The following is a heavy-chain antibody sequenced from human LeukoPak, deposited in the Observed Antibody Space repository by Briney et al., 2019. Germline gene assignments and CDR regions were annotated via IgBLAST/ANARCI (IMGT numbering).Heavy chain of an antibody. J-gene: IGHJ3*02. CDR3: VRTYCSTTSCYRDTSDI. Sequence: NTSETLSLTCTVSGGSISSYDWSWIRQPPGKGLEWVGYIYYGGSTNYNPSLKSRVTISVDTSKNQFSLKLSSVTAADTAVYYCVRTYCSTTSCYRDTSDIWGQGTMVTVSS. CDR2: IYYGGST. D-gene: IGHD2-2*01. CDR1: GGSISSYD. V-gene: IGHV4-59*12.